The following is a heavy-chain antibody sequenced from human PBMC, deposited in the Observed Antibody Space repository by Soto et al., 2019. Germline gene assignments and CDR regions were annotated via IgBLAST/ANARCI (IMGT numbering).Heavy chain of an antibody. CDR1: GYTFTNYY. V-gene: IGHV5-10-1*01. CDR2: IDPSDSYI. Sequence: GESLRISCQASGYTFTNYYIAWVRQVPGKGLEWMGRIDPSDSYIKYSPSFEGHVTMSVDKSISTAFLQWSRLEASDTAMYFCAIPLARTTPFDYWGQGSLVTVSS. J-gene: IGHJ4*02. CDR3: AIPLARTTPFDY. D-gene: IGHD1-7*01.